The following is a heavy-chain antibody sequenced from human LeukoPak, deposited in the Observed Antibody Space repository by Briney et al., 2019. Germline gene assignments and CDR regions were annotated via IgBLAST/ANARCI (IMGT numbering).Heavy chain of an antibody. J-gene: IGHJ4*02. V-gene: IGHV1-2*02. D-gene: IGHD2-2*01. CDR3: ANQFFDY. Sequence: KPGASVKVSCKASGYTFTAYYIHWVRQAPGQGLEWVGWINPDSGGTKYAQKFQGRVTMTRDTSISTAYMDLSSLTSDDTAVYYCANQFFDYWGQGSLVTVSS. CDR2: INPDSGGT. CDR1: GYTFTAYY.